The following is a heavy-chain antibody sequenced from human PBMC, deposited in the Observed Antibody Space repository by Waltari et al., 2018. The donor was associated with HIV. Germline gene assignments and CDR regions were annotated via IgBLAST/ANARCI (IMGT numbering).Heavy chain of an antibody. Sequence: QLQLQESGPGLVKPSETLSLTCTVSGGSISSSSYYWGWIRQPPGKGLEWIGSIYYSGSTYYNPSLKSRVTISVDTSKNQFSLKLSSVTAADTAVYYCASPIARPIVADERFDLWGRGTLVTVSS. V-gene: IGHV4-39*01. CDR2: IYYSGST. D-gene: IGHD5-12*01. CDR3: ASPIARPIVADERFDL. J-gene: IGHJ2*01. CDR1: GGSISSSSYY.